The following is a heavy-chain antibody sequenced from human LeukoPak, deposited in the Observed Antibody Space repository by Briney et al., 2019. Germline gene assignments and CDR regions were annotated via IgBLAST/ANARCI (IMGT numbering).Heavy chain of an antibody. Sequence: GTLRLSCAASGFTFSSYGVSWVRQAPGKGLEWIGEINHSGSTNYNPSLKSRVTISVDTSKNQFSLKLSSVTAADTAVYYCARGRLWQHQLTRRGINWFDPWGQGTLVTVSS. CDR3: ARGRLWQHQLTRRGINWFDP. V-gene: IGHV4-34*01. CDR2: INHSGST. D-gene: IGHD6-13*01. J-gene: IGHJ5*02. CDR1: GFTFSSYG.